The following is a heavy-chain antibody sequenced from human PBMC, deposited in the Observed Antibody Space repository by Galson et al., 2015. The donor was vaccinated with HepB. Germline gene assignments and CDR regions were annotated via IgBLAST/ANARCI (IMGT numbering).Heavy chain of an antibody. V-gene: IGHV5-51*01. CDR2: IYPGDSDT. CDR1: GYSFTSYW. J-gene: IGHJ5*02. D-gene: IGHD1-26*01. Sequence: QSGAEVKKPGESLKISCKGSGYSFTSYWIGWVRQMPGKGPEWMGIIYPGDSDTRYSPSFQGQVTISADKSISTAYLQWSSLKASDTAMYYCARHVSLEYSGSYGWFDPWGQGTLVTVSS. CDR3: ARHVSLEYSGSYGWFDP.